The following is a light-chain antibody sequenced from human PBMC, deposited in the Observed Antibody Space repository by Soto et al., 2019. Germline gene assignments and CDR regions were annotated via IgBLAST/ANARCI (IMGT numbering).Light chain of an antibody. Sequence: QSALTQPASVSGSPGQSITSSCTGTISDIGGYNFISWYQHHPGKAPKLVIYDVNNRPSGISYRFSGSKSGNTASLTISGLQAEDEADYYCASYTRTATLVFGGGTKVTVL. CDR3: ASYTRTATLV. CDR1: ISDIGGYNF. J-gene: IGLJ2*01. CDR2: DVN. V-gene: IGLV2-14*01.